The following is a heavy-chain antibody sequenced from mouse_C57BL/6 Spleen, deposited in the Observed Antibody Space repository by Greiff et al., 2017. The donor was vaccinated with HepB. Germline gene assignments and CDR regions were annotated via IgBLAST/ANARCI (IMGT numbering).Heavy chain of an antibody. D-gene: IGHD3-2*02. CDR1: GYSITSGYY. CDR3: ARGAQATRFDY. J-gene: IGHJ2*01. Sequence: EVKLMESGPGLVKPSQSLSLTCSVTGYSITSGYYWNWIRQFPGNKLEWMGYISYDGSNNYNPSLKNRISITRDTSKNQFFLKLNSVTTEDTATYYCARGAQATRFDYWGQGTTLTVSS. V-gene: IGHV3-6*01. CDR2: ISYDGSN.